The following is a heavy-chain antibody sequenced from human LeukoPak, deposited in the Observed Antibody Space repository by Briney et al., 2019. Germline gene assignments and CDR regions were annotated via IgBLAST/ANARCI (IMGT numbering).Heavy chain of an antibody. J-gene: IGHJ4*02. CDR2: ISTYNGNT. V-gene: IGHV1-18*01. D-gene: IGHD6-19*01. Sequence: ASVKVSCKASGYTFTDYGVHWVRQAPGQGPEWMGWISTYNGNTRYVQNLQDRVAMTTDASTSTAFMELRSLRSDDTAVYYCARVLGRQIAVAGDDYWGQGTLVTVSS. CDR1: GYTFTDYG. CDR3: ARVLGRQIAVAGDDY.